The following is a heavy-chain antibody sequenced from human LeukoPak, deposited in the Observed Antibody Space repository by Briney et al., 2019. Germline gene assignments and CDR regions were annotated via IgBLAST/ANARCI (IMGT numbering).Heavy chain of an antibody. D-gene: IGHD3-3*01. V-gene: IGHV4-4*09. J-gene: IGHJ6*03. Sequence: PSETLSLTCTVSGGSISSYYWSWLRQPPGQGLEWIGYVYTSGTTNYNPSLKSRVTISGDTSKNQFSLKLSSVTAADTAVYYCACTRSAYYSGIYYYMDVWGKGTTVTVSS. CDR2: VYTSGTT. CDR3: ACTRSAYYSGIYYYMDV. CDR1: GGSISSYY.